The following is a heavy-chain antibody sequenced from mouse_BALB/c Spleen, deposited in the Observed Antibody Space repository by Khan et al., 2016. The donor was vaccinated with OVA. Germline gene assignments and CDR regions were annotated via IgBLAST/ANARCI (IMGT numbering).Heavy chain of an antibody. CDR1: GYTFTSHT. Sequence: QVQLQQSGAELARPGASVKMSCTASGYTFTSHTMHWIKQRPGQGLEWIGYINPRSGYNQKLNDKATLTADISSSTAYTQLSSLTSEDSAVYYCARRTTEYALDYWGQGTSVTVSS. CDR3: ARRTTEYALDY. D-gene: IGHD2-14*01. CDR2: INPRSG. J-gene: IGHJ4*01. V-gene: IGHV1-4*01.